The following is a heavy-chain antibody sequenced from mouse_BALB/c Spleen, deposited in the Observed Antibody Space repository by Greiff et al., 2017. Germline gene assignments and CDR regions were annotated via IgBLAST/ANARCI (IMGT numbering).Heavy chain of an antibody. Sequence: EVKLVESGGGLVQPKGSLKLSCAASGFTFNTYAMNWVRQAPGKGLEWVARIRSKSNNYATYYADSVKDRFTISRDDSQSMLYLQMNNLKTEDTAMYYCVRHGLYDYDEGGYAMDYWGQGTSVTVSS. CDR3: VRHGLYDYDEGGYAMDY. CDR1: GFTFNTYA. D-gene: IGHD2-4*01. J-gene: IGHJ4*01. CDR2: IRSKSNNYAT. V-gene: IGHV10-1*02.